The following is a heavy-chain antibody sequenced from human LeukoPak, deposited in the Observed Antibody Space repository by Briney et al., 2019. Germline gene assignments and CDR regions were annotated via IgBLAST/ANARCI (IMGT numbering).Heavy chain of an antibody. D-gene: IGHD6-13*01. CDR2: IYSGGST. CDR3: ARSVSSSWFPYYFDY. J-gene: IGHJ4*02. Sequence: GGSLRLSCAVSGFTVSGNYMSWVRQAPGKGLEWVSVIYSGGSTYYADSVKGRFTISRDNSKNTLYLQMNSLRAEDTAVYYCARSVSSSWFPYYFDYWGQGTLVTVSS. CDR1: GFTVSGNY. V-gene: IGHV3-53*01.